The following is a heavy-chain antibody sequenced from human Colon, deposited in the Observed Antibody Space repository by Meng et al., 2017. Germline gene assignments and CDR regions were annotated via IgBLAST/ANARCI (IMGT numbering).Heavy chain of an antibody. V-gene: IGHV4-30-4*01. Sequence: QVQLQESGPGLGKPSKTLALTCTYSGASVESGSYHWSWVRRTPGKGLECIGYTYKGRITYYNPSLKSRVSMSEDTSKNQFSLAMNAVTAADAGVYYCIAYMVGRGGLGSWGQGTLVTVSS. CDR3: IAYMVGRGGLGS. J-gene: IGHJ5*02. CDR1: GASVESGSYH. D-gene: IGHD3/OR15-3a*01. CDR2: TYKGRIT.